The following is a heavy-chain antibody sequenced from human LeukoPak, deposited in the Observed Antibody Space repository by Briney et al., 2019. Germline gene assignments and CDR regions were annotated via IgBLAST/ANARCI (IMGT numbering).Heavy chain of an antibody. J-gene: IGHJ5*02. Sequence: GGSLRLSCAASGFTVSNSYMTWVRQAPGKGLEWVSFIYPAGTTSYADSVKGRFTISRDSSKNTLDLQMNSLRADDTAVYYCAREQAYWFGPWGQGSLVSVSS. V-gene: IGHV3-53*01. CDR1: GFTVSNSY. CDR3: AREQAYWFGP. CDR2: IYPAGTT.